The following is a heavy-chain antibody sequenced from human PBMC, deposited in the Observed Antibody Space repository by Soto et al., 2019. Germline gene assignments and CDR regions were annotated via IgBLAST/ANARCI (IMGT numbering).Heavy chain of an antibody. CDR1: GYTFTSYG. D-gene: IGHD2-21*01. V-gene: IGHV1-2*04. CDR3: ARGLDGSAFDI. J-gene: IGHJ3*02. Sequence: ASVKVSCKASGYTFTSYGISWVRQAPGQGLEWMGWINANSGGTNYAQKFQGWVTMTRDTSISTAYMELSRLRSDDTAVYYCARGLDGSAFDIWGQGTMVTVSS. CDR2: INANSGGT.